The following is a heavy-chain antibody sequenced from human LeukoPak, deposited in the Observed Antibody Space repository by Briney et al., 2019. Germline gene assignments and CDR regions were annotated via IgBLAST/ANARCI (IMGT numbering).Heavy chain of an antibody. J-gene: IGHJ4*02. V-gene: IGHV3-23*01. CDR3: ARDRDYPRDQLDY. D-gene: IGHD4-17*01. CDR2: IDATGYAT. Sequence: GGSLRLSCTVSGFNFDSYAMSWVRQAPGKGLEWVSAIDATGYATWYPDSVKGRFTISRDKSKNTVYLQMNSLRVEDTALYYCARDRDYPRDQLDYWGQGTLVTVSS. CDR1: GFNFDSYA.